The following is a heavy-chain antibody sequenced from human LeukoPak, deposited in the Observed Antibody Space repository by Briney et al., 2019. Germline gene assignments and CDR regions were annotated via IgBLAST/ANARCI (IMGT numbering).Heavy chain of an antibody. J-gene: IGHJ6*02. CDR1: GFTVSSTY. CDR3: AREIYCSGGSCYSPAYYYYGMDV. V-gene: IGHV3-66*01. D-gene: IGHD2-15*01. Sequence: GGSLRLSCAASGFTVSSTYMSWVRQAPGKGLEWVSLIYSGGSTYYADSVKGRFTISRDNSENTLYFQMNSLTAEDTAVYYCAREIYCSGGSCYSPAYYYYGMDVWGQGTTVTVSS. CDR2: IYSGGST.